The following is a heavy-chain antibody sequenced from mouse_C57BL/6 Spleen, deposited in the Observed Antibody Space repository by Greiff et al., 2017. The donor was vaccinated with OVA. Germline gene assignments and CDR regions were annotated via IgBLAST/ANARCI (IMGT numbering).Heavy chain of an antibody. J-gene: IGHJ4*01. CDR1: GYTFTSYG. V-gene: IGHV1-81*01. CDR2: IYPRSGNT. Sequence: VQLQESGAELARPGASVKLSCKASGYTFTSYGISWVKQRTGQGLEWIGEIYPRSGNTYYNEKFKGKATLTADKSSSTAYMELRSLTSEDSAVYFCARWDDYDGGDYAMDYWGQGTSVTVSS. CDR3: ARWDDYDGGDYAMDY. D-gene: IGHD2-4*01.